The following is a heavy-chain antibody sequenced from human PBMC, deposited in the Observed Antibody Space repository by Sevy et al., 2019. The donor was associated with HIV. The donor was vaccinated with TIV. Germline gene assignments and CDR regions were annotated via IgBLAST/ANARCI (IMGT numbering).Heavy chain of an antibody. J-gene: IGHJ4*02. Sequence: GSLRPSCAASGFIVTSNYMSWVRQAPGKGLEWVSVIHGGGTTQYADSVKGRFTISRDNSKNTLYLQMNTLRAEDTAVYYCARTPIGNYVDYFDYWGQGTLVTVSS. V-gene: IGHV3-53*01. CDR3: ARTPIGNYVDYFDY. CDR2: IHGGGTT. CDR1: GFIVTSNY. D-gene: IGHD1-7*01.